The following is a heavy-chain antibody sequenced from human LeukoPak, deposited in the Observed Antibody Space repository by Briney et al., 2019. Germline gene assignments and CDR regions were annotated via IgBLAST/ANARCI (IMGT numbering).Heavy chain of an antibody. CDR2: IIPIFGTA. Sequence: SVKISCKASGGTFSSYAISWVRQAPGQGLEWMGRIIPIFGTANYAQKFQGRVTITTDESTSTAYMELSSLRSEDTAVYYCARKGSGYSYGLSDAFDIWGQGTMVTVSS. V-gene: IGHV1-69*05. CDR1: GGTFSSYA. D-gene: IGHD5-18*01. J-gene: IGHJ3*02. CDR3: ARKGSGYSYGLSDAFDI.